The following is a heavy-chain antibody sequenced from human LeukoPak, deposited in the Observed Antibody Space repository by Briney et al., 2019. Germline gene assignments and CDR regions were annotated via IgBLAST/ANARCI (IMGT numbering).Heavy chain of an antibody. CDR3: ARVGYYDFWSGTPGAFDI. V-gene: IGHV4-4*07. Sequence: SETLSLTCTVSGGSISSYYWSWIRQPAGKGLEWIGRIYTSGSTNYNPSLKSRVTMSVDTSKNQFSLKLSSVTAADTAVYYCARVGYYDFWSGTPGAFDIWGQGTMVTVSS. D-gene: IGHD3-3*01. J-gene: IGHJ3*02. CDR1: GGSISSYY. CDR2: IYTSGST.